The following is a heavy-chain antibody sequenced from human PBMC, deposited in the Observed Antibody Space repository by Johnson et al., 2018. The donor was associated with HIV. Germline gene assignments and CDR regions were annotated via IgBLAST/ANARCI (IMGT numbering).Heavy chain of an antibody. Sequence: VQLVESGGGVVQPGRSPRLSCAASGFTFSSYAMHWVRQAPGKGLEYVSAISSNGGSTYYANSVKGRFTISRDNSKNTLYLQMNSLRAEDTAVYYCARSQIDAFDIWGQGTMVTVSS. J-gene: IGHJ3*02. CDR2: ISSNGGST. V-gene: IGHV3-64*01. CDR1: GFTFSSYA. CDR3: ARSQIDAFDI.